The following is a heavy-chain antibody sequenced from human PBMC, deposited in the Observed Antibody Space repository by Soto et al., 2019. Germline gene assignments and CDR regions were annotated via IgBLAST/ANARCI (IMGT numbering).Heavy chain of an antibody. Sequence: SETLSLTCTVSGGSIRRHYWSWIRQPPGKGLEWIGYIYYSGSTNYNPSLKSRVTISVDTSKNQFSLKLSSVTAADTAVYYCARRYGGAFDIWGQGTMVT. D-gene: IGHD3-10*01. CDR1: GGSIRRHY. CDR3: ARRYGGAFDI. J-gene: IGHJ3*02. CDR2: IYYSGST. V-gene: IGHV4-59*08.